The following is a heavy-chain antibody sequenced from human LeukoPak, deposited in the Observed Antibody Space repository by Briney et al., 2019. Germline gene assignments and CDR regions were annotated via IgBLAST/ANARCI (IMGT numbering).Heavy chain of an antibody. J-gene: IGHJ4*02. D-gene: IGHD3-16*02. Sequence: ASVKVSCKASGYTFTGYYMHWVRQAPGQGLEWMGWINPNSGGTNYAQKFQGRVTMTRNTSISTAYMELSSLRSEDTAVYYCAFFRHWGSYRRAFDYWGQGTLVTVSS. CDR3: AFFRHWGSYRRAFDY. CDR2: INPNSGGT. V-gene: IGHV1-2*02. CDR1: GYTFTGYY.